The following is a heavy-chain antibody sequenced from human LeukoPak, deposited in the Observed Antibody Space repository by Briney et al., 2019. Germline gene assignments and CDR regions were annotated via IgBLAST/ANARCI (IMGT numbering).Heavy chain of an antibody. V-gene: IGHV3-74*01. CDR3: TRVSTTDDY. D-gene: IGHD2/OR15-2a*01. CDR1: GFAFSRYW. CDR2: INSDGRSA. J-gene: IGHJ4*02. Sequence: GGSLRLSCAASGFAFSRYWMHWVRQAPGKGLVWVSRINSDGRSAVYADSVKGRFTISRDNAKNTLYLQMNSLRAEDTAVYYCTRVSTTDDYWGQGTLVTVSS.